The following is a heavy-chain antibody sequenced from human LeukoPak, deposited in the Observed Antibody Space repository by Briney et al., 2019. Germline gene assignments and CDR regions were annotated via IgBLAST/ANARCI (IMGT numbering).Heavy chain of an antibody. CDR1: GYTFTSYG. D-gene: IGHD1-26*01. CDR2: ISAYNGNT. CDR3: ARVGGSYGLAGWFDP. Sequence: ASVKVSCKASGYTFTSYGISWVRQAPGQGLEWMGWISAYNGNTNYAQKLQGRVTMTTDTSTSTAYMELRSLRSDDTAVYYCARVGGSYGLAGWFDPWGQGTLVTVSS. V-gene: IGHV1-18*01. J-gene: IGHJ5*02.